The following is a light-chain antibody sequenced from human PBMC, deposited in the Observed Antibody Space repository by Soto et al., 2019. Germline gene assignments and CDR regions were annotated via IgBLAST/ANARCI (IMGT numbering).Light chain of an antibody. CDR1: HSDIGTYNY. V-gene: IGLV2-14*03. CDR3: CSPATNCTDV. CDR2: GVA. J-gene: IGLJ1*01. Sequence: QSVLTQPASLSGSPGQSITIPCTGTHSDIGTYNYVSWYRQHPGKAPPIIIFGVANRPIGIPPRSSGSKSGTTASLTTSGLQAEDEADYYCCSPATNCTDVFGTGTKLTVL.